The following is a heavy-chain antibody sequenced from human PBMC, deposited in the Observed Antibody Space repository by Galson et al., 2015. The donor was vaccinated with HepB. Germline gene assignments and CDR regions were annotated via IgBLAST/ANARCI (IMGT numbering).Heavy chain of an antibody. J-gene: IGHJ4*02. V-gene: IGHV3-23*01. CDR2: ISGDGGFT. CDR3: ARAVVVVAAYRI. CDR1: GFTFSNYT. Sequence: SLRLSCAASGFTFSNYTMSWVRQAPGKGLEWVSAISGDGGFTKYADSVRGRLTISRDNSENTLYLQMNTLRAEDTAVYYCARAVVVVAAYRIWGQGTLVTVSS. D-gene: IGHD2-15*01.